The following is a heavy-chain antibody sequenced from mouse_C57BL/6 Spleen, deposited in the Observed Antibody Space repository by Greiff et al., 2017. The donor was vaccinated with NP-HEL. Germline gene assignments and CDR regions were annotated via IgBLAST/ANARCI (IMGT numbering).Heavy chain of an antibody. D-gene: IGHD4-1*01. V-gene: IGHV5-4*03. CDR3: ARGNWGRTFDY. CDR1: GFTFSSYA. J-gene: IGHJ2*01. Sequence: EVKLVESGGGLVKPGGSLKLSCAASGFTFSSYAMSWVRQTPEKRLEWVATISDGGSYTYYPDNVKGRFTISRDNAKNNLYLQMSHLKSEDTAMYYCARGNWGRTFDYWGQGTTLTVSS. CDR2: ISDGGSYT.